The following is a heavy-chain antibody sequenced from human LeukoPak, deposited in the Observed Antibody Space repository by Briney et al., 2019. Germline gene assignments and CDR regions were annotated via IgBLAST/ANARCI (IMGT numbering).Heavy chain of an antibody. J-gene: IGHJ6*02. CDR1: GFTFSSYS. CDR3: ARDHGITIFGVVTYYYYYGMDV. V-gene: IGHV3-21*04. CDR2: ISSSSSYI. Sequence: GGSLRLSCAASGFTFSSYSMNWVRQAPGKGLEWVSSISSSSSYIYYADSVKGRFTISRDNAKNSLYLQMNSLRAEDTAVYYCARDHGITIFGVVTYYYYYGMDVWGQGTTVTVSS. D-gene: IGHD3-3*01.